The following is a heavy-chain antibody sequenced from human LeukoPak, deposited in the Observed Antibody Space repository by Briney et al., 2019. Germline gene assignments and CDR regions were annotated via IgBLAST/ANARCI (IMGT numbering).Heavy chain of an antibody. V-gene: IGHV4-39*07. CDR3: ARGWEQRRPFDY. CDR2: IYYSGST. J-gene: IGHJ4*02. CDR1: GGSISSSSYY. D-gene: IGHD6-25*01. Sequence: PSETLSLTCTVSGGSISSSSYYWGWIRQPPGKGLEWIGSIYYSGSTYYNPALKSRVTISVDTSKNQFSLKLSSVTAADAAVYYCARGWEQRRPFDYWGQGTLVTVSS.